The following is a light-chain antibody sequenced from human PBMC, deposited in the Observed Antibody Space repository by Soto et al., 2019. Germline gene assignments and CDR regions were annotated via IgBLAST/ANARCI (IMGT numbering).Light chain of an antibody. V-gene: IGKV1-39*01. CDR3: QQGYTTPGT. J-gene: IGKJ1*01. CDR2: AAS. CDR1: QDINKN. Sequence: DIQMTQSPSSLSASVGDRVTITCQASQDINKNLIWYQQKPGKAPKLLIYAASSLESGVPSRFSGSGSGTDFTLTISTLQPEDFATYYCQQGYTTPGTFGQGTKVDIK.